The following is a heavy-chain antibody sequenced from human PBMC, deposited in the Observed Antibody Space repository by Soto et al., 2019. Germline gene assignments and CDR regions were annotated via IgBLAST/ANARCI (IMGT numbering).Heavy chain of an antibody. V-gene: IGHV4-34*01. D-gene: IGHD3-3*01. CDR2: INHSGST. CDR3: ARLRFLVRAFDD. Sequence: SETLSLTCAVYGGSFSGYYWSWIRQPPGKGLEWIGEINHSGSTNYNPSLKSRVTISVDTSKNQFSLKLSSVTAADTAVYYCARLRFLVRAFDDWAQRTLVTVSS. CDR1: GGSFSGYY. J-gene: IGHJ4*02.